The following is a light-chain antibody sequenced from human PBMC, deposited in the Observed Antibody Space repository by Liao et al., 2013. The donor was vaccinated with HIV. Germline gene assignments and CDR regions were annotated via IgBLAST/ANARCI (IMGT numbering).Light chain of an antibody. CDR1: NLGDKY. V-gene: IGLV3-1*01. J-gene: IGLJ1*01. Sequence: SYELTQPPSVSVSPGQTATIACSGDNLGDKYASWYQQKPGQSPVMVIYQDVQRPSGIPERFSGSNFGNTATLTISGTQAVDEADYYCQAWDTSTGVFGTGTKVTVL. CDR2: QDV. CDR3: QAWDTSTGV.